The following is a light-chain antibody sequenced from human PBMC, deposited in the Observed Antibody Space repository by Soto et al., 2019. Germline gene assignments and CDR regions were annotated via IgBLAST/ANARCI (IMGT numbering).Light chain of an antibody. CDR2: AAS. J-gene: IGKJ5*01. CDR3: QQRSNLVS. CDR1: QSISSY. Sequence: DIQMTQSPSSLSASVGDRVTITCRASQSISSYLNWYQQKPGKAPKLLIYAASSLQSGVPSRFSGSGSGTDFTLTISSLEPEDFAVYYCQQRSNLVSFGPGRRLEI. V-gene: IGKV1-39*01.